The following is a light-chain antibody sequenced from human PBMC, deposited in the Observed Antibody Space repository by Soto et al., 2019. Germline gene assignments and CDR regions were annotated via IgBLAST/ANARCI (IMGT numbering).Light chain of an antibody. CDR2: GAS. CDR3: QHYDSCRIT. Sequence: EIVLTQSPGTLSLSPGERATLSCRASQSVSRKYLAWYQQKPGQAPRLLIYGASSRATGIPGKFSGGGSGTDFTLTISRLEPEDFAVYYCQHYDSCRITFGQGTKVEIK. J-gene: IGKJ1*01. V-gene: IGKV3-20*01. CDR1: QSVSRKY.